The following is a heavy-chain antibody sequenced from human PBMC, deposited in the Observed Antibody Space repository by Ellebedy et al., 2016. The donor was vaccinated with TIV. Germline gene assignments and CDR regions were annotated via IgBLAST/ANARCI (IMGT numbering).Heavy chain of an antibody. CDR3: ARDFGLGEFRPGYFQH. CDR2: INHSGST. Sequence: ESLKISXAASGFTFSGSWMAWLRQPPGKGLEWIGEINHSGSTNYNPSLKSRVTISVDTSKNQFSLKLSSVTAADTAVYYCARDFGLGEFRPGYFQHWGQGTLVTVSS. CDR1: GFTFSGSW. D-gene: IGHD3-10*01. J-gene: IGHJ1*01. V-gene: IGHV4-34*01.